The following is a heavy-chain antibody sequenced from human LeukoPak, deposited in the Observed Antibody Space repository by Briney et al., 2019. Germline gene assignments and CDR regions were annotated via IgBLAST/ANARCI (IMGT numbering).Heavy chain of an antibody. CDR2: IWYDGSNK. V-gene: IGHV3-33*01. CDR3: ARVQYYYYYYGMDV. Sequence: PGGSLRLSCAASGFTFSSYGMHWVRQAPGKGLEWVAVIWYDGSNKYYADSVKGRFTISRDNSKNTLYLQMNSLRAEDTAVYYCARVQYYYYYYGMDVWGQGTTVTVSS. CDR1: GFTFSSYG. J-gene: IGHJ6*02. D-gene: IGHD6-19*01.